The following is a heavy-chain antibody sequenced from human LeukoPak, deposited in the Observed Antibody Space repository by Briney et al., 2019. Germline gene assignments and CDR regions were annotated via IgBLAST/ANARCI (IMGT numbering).Heavy chain of an antibody. V-gene: IGHV4-34*01. CDR3: ARKMRSIAAAGTGYYFDY. Sequence: SETLSLTCAVYGGSFSGYYWSWIRQPPGKGLEWIGEINHSGSTNYNPSLKSRVTISVDTSKNQFSLKLSSVTAADTAVYYCARKMRSIAAAGTGYYFDYWGQGTLVTVSS. CDR1: GGSFSGYY. D-gene: IGHD6-13*01. J-gene: IGHJ4*02. CDR2: INHSGST.